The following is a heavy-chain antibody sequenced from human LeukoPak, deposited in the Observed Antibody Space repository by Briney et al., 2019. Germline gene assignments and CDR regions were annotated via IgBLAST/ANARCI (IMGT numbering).Heavy chain of an antibody. CDR3: ARNNWR. CDR2: INHSGST. J-gene: IGHJ4*02. CDR1: GGSFSGYY. Sequence: SETLSLTCAVYGGSFSGYYWSWIRQPPGKGLEWIGEINHSGSTNYNPSLKSRVTISVDTSKNQSSLKLSSVTAADTAVYYCARNNWRWGQGTLVTVSS. D-gene: IGHD1-1*01. V-gene: IGHV4-34*01.